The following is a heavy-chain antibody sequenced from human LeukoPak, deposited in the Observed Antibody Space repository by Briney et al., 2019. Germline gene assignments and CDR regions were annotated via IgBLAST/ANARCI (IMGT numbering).Heavy chain of an antibody. CDR2: ISGSGGST. V-gene: IGHV3-23*01. CDR1: GFTFSSYA. J-gene: IGHJ6*02. Sequence: GGSLRLSCAASGFTFSSYAMSWVRQAPGKGLEWVSAISGSGGSTYYADSVKGRFTISRDNSKNTLYLQMNSLRAEDTAVYYCAKSRGLVTLYYYYGMDAWGQGTTVTVSS. D-gene: IGHD3-9*01. CDR3: AKSRGLVTLYYYYGMDA.